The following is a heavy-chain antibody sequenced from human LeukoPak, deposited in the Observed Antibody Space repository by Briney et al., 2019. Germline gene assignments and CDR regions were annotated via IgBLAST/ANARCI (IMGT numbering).Heavy chain of an antibody. Sequence: PGGSLRLSCAASGFTFSSYAMSWVRQAPGKGLEWVSAMSGSGGSTYYADSVKGRFTISRDNSKNTLYLQMNSLRAEDTAVYYCAKDGGGYYYMDVWGKGTTVTVSS. CDR2: MSGSGGST. J-gene: IGHJ6*03. V-gene: IGHV3-23*01. CDR1: GFTFSSYA. D-gene: IGHD3-16*01. CDR3: AKDGGGYYYMDV.